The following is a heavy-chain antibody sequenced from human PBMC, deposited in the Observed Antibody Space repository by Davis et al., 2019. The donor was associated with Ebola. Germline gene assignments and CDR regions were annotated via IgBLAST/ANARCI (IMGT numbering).Heavy chain of an antibody. D-gene: IGHD6-19*01. CDR2: MNPNSGNT. CDR1: GYTFTGYD. J-gene: IGHJ4*02. V-gene: IGHV1-8*01. Sequence: ASVKVSCKASGYTFTGYDINWVRQATGQGLEWMGWMNPNSGNTGYAQKFQGRVTMTRDTSISTAYMELSRLRSDDTAVYYCASRIAVAGGKIFDYWGQGTLVIVSS. CDR3: ASRIAVAGGKIFDY.